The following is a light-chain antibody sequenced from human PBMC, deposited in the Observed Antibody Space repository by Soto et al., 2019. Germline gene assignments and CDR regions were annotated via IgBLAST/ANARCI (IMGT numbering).Light chain of an antibody. V-gene: IGKV3-15*01. CDR2: GAS. CDR1: QSVSSN. CDR3: HQYNNWPRT. J-gene: IGKJ1*01. Sequence: EIVLTQSPATLSVSPGERATLSCRASQSVSSNLAWYQRKPGQAPRLLMYGASTRATGIPARFSGSGSGTDFTLTISSLQSEDFAVYYCHQYNNWPRTFGQGTKVEIK.